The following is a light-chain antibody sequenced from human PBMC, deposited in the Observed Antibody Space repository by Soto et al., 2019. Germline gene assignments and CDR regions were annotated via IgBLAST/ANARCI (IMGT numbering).Light chain of an antibody. CDR1: QSVSSSY. J-gene: IGKJ2*01. Sequence: EIVLTQSPGTLALSPGERATLSCRASQSVSSSYLAWYQQKPGQAPRLLIYGASSRATGIPDRFSGSGSGTDFTLTISRLEPEHFAVYYCQQYGSSPYTFGQGTTLEI. CDR2: GAS. CDR3: QQYGSSPYT. V-gene: IGKV3-20*01.